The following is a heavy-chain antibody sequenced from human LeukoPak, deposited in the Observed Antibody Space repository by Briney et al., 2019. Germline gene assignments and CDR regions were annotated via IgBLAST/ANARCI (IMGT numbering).Heavy chain of an antibody. CDR3: AKVGETPYYFDY. CDR2: ISYDGSNK. V-gene: IGHV3-30*18. D-gene: IGHD3-10*01. J-gene: IGHJ4*02. CDR1: GFTFSSYG. Sequence: GGSLRLSCVASGFTFSSYGMHWVRQAPGKGLEWVAVISYDGSNKYQADSVKGRFTISRGNSKNTLYLQMNSLRAEDTAVYYCAKVGETPYYFDYWGQGTLVTVSS.